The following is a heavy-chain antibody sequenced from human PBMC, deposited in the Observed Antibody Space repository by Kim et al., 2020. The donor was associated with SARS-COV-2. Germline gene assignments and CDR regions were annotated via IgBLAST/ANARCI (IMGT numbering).Heavy chain of an antibody. CDR2: MKEDGSNI. CDR3: VRGAVTRHDY. V-gene: IGHV3-7*03. CDR1: GFPFSFQS. D-gene: IGHD4-4*01. J-gene: IGHJ4*02. Sequence: GGSLRLSCVASGFPFSFQSMSWVRRGSGKGLEWVASMKEDGSNIFYADFVRGRFTISRDNAKNSLYLQMNSLRPEDTAVYYCVRGAVTRHDYWSQGTLVT.